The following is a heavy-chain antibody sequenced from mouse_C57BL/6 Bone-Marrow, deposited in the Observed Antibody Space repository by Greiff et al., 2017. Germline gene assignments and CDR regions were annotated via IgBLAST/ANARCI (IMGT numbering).Heavy chain of an antibody. CDR1: GFNIKDDY. CDR3: TSDPYLFAY. V-gene: IGHV14-4*01. D-gene: IGHD6-5*01. CDR2: IDPENGDT. Sequence: EVKLMESGAELVRPGASVKLSCTASGFNIKDDYMHWVKKRPEQGLEWIGWIDPENGDTEYASKFQGKATITADTSSNTAYLQLSSLTSEDTAVYCCTSDPYLFAYWGQGTLVTVSA. J-gene: IGHJ3*01.